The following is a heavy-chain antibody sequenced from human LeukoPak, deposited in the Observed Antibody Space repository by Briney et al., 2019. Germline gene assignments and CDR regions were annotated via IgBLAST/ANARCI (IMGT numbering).Heavy chain of an antibody. CDR2: IYTSGST. J-gene: IGHJ2*01. CDR1: GGSISSGSYY. V-gene: IGHV4-61*09. Sequence: PSETLSLTCTVSGGSISSGSYYWSWIRQPAGKGLEWIGHIYTSGSTNYNPSLKSRVTISVDTSKNQFSLKLSSVTAADTAVYYCARTERYCSGGSCYSWYFDLWGRGTLVTVSS. CDR3: ARTERYCSGGSCYSWYFDL. D-gene: IGHD2-15*01.